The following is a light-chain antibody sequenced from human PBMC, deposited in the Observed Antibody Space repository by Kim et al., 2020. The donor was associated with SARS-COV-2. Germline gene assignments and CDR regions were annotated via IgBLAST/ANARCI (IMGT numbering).Light chain of an antibody. J-gene: IGKJ5*01. CDR1: QDISSY. V-gene: IGKV1-16*02. Sequence: ASVGDRVTIVCRASQDISSYLAWFQHKPGQAPKSLIYAASSLQSGVPSKFSGSGSGTYFTLTINSLEPEDFATYYCQQYSSYPLTFGQGTRLEIK. CDR2: AAS. CDR3: QQYSSYPLT.